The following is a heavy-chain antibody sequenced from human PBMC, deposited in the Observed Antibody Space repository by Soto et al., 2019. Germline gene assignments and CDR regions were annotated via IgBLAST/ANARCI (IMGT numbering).Heavy chain of an antibody. J-gene: IGHJ1*01. Sequence: QVQLQQWGAGLLKPSETLSLTCAVYGGSFSGYYWSWIRQPPGKGLEWIGEINHSGSTNYNPSLKSRVTISVDTSKNQFSLKLSYVTAADTAVYYCARSPDREAAEYFQHWGQGTLVTVSS. CDR3: ARSPDREAAEYFQH. CDR1: GGSFSGYY. V-gene: IGHV4-34*01. CDR2: INHSGST.